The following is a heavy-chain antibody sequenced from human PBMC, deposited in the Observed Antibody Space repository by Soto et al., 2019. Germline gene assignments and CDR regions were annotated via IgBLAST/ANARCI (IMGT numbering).Heavy chain of an antibody. CDR3: ARVASDYINSVDH. J-gene: IGHJ4*02. V-gene: IGHV3-23*01. D-gene: IGHD4-4*01. CDR1: GCTFNAYA. Sequence: EVQLLESGGGLVEPGGSLRLSCAASGCTFNAYAMTWVRQAPGKGLEWVSAIGGSGGNRYYAASVKGRFTISRDNSKDTVDLQVNSLRVEDTAVYYCARVASDYINSVDHWGQGILVTVSS. CDR2: IGGSGGNR.